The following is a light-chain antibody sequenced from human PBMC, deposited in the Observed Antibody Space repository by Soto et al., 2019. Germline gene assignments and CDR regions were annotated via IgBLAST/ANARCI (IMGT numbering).Light chain of an antibody. J-gene: IGKJ1*01. CDR1: QGISSW. V-gene: IGKV1D-16*01. Sequence: DIHMTQSPSSFSASVVDIVTITFRASQGISSWLAWYQQKPGKAPKLLIYDASSLESGVPSRFSGSGSGTEFTLSISSLQPDDFATYYCQQYNTYPRTFGQGTKVDI. CDR3: QQYNTYPRT. CDR2: DAS.